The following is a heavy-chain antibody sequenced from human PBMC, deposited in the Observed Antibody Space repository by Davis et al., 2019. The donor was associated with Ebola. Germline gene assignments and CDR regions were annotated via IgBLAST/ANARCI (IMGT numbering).Heavy chain of an antibody. CDR1: GFTFSGSA. CDR2: IRSKANSYAT. V-gene: IGHV3-73*01. J-gene: IGHJ6*02. CDR3: TPRTTPEGMDV. D-gene: IGHD1-14*01. Sequence: PGGSLRLSCAASGFTFSGSAMHWVRQASGKGLEWVGRIRSKANSYATVYAASVKGRFTISRDDSKNTLYLQMNSLKTEDTAVYYCTPRTTPEGMDVWGQGTTVTVSS.